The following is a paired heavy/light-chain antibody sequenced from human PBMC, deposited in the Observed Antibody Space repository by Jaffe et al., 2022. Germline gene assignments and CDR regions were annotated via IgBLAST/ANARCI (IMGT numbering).Heavy chain of an antibody. Sequence: QVQLVQSGAEVKKPGSSVKVSCKASGGTFSSYAISWVRQAPGQGLEWMGGIIPIFGTANYAQKFQGRVTITADESTSTAYMELSSLRSEDTAVYYCARDRAEGTYDYIWGSYRSDPIDAFDIWGQGTMVTVSS. CDR1: GGTFSSYA. CDR3: ARDRAEGTYDYIWGSYRSDPIDAFDI. CDR2: IIPIFGTA. J-gene: IGHJ3*02. V-gene: IGHV1-69*01. D-gene: IGHD3-16*02.
Light chain of an antibody. CDR3: SSYAGSTQGVV. Sequence: QSALTQPPSASGSPGQSVTISCTGTSSDVGGYNYVSWYQQHPGKAPKLMIYEVSKRPSGVPDRFSGSKSGNTASLTVSGLQAEDEADYYCSSYAGSTQGVVFGGGTKLTVL. J-gene: IGLJ2*01. CDR1: SSDVGGYNY. CDR2: EVS. V-gene: IGLV2-8*01.